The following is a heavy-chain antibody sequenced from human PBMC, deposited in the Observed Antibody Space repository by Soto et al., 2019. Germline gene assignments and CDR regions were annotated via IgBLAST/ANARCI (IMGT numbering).Heavy chain of an antibody. V-gene: IGHV4-39*01. D-gene: IGHD4-17*01. CDR1: GGSISSSSYY. J-gene: IGHJ1*01. CDR3: ARLDPTVVRN. Sequence: QLQLQESGPGLVKHSETLSLTCTVSGGSISSSSYYWGWIRQPPGKGLEWIGSIYYSGSTYYNPTIKSRVTLSVDTSKNQFSLKLSSVTAADTAVYYCARLDPTVVRNWGQGTLVTVSS. CDR2: IYYSGST.